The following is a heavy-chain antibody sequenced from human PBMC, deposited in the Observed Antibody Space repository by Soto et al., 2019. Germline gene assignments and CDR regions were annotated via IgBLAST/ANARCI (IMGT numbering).Heavy chain of an antibody. CDR2: IKSDGSST. V-gene: IGHV3-74*01. CDR3: ARDGYSSSGYTFDY. D-gene: IGHD6-13*01. Sequence: EVQLVESGGGLVQPGGSLRLSCAASGFTFSTYWMHWVRQAPGKGLVLVSRIKSDGSSTSYADSVKGRFTISRDNAKNTLYLQMNSLRAEDTAVYYCARDGYSSSGYTFDYWGQGTLVTVSS. CDR1: GFTFSTYW. J-gene: IGHJ4*02.